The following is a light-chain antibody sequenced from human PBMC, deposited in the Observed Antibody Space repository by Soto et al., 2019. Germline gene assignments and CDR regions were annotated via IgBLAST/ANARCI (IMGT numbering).Light chain of an antibody. CDR2: DAS. CDR1: QSVSSW. Sequence: DIQMTQSPSTLSASFGDRVTITCRASQSVSSWLAWYQHKPGKAPNLLIFDASSLESGVPSRFSGSGSDTEFTLTIHSLHPDDFATYYCQQYNSYPWTFGQGTKVDIK. CDR3: QQYNSYPWT. J-gene: IGKJ1*01. V-gene: IGKV1-5*01.